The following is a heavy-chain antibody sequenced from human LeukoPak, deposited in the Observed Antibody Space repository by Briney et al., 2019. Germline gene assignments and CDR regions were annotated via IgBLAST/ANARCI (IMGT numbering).Heavy chain of an antibody. V-gene: IGHV3-9*01. D-gene: IGHD5-24*01. J-gene: IGHJ4*02. Sequence: GGSLRFSCAASGLTFDDYAMHWVRKAPGKGLEWASGISWNSGSIGYADSVKGRFTISRDNAKNSLYLQMNSLRAEDTALYYCAKAILEMATNLELDYWGQGTLVTVSS. CDR1: GLTFDDYA. CDR3: AKAILEMATNLELDY. CDR2: ISWNSGSI.